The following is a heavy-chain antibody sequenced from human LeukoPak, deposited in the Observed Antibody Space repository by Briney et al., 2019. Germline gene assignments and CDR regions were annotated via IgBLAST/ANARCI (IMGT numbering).Heavy chain of an antibody. CDR3: ARRDYYDSSGSPDY. Sequence: SETLSLTCAVYGGSFSGYYWSWIRQPPGKGLEWIGEINHSGSTNYNPSLKSRVTISVDTSKNQFSLKLSSVTAADTAVYYCARRDYYDSSGSPDYWGQGTLVTVSS. CDR2: INHSGST. J-gene: IGHJ4*02. V-gene: IGHV4-34*01. CDR1: GGSFSGYY. D-gene: IGHD3-22*01.